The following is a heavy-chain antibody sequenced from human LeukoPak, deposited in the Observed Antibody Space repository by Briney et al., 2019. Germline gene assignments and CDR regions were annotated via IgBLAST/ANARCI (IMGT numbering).Heavy chain of an antibody. CDR1: GFTFSNYA. D-gene: IGHD3-22*01. V-gene: IGHV3-64*02. CDR2: ISWNSGSK. CDR3: ARGLYYYDSSGYPH. J-gene: IGHJ4*02. Sequence: GGSLRLSCAASGFTFSNYAIHWVRQAPGKGLEWVSGISWNSGSKGYAGSVKGRFTISRDNSKNTLYLQLGSLRAEDMAVYYCARGLYYYDSSGYPHWGQGTLVTVSS.